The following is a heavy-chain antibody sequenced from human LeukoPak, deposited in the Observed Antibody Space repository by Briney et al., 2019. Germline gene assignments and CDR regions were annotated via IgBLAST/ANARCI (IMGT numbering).Heavy chain of an antibody. CDR3: ATASQLVHYYYGMDV. CDR1: GYTLTELS. J-gene: IGHJ6*02. V-gene: IGHV1-24*01. D-gene: IGHD6-13*01. Sequence: ASVKASCKVSGYTLTELSMHWVRQAPGKGLEWMGGFDPEDGETIYAQKFQGRVTMTEDTSTDTAYMELSSLRPEDTAVYYCATASQLVHYYYGMDVWGQGTTVTVSS. CDR2: FDPEDGET.